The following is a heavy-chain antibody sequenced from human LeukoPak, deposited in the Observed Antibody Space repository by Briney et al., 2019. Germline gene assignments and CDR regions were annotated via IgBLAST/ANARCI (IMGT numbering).Heavy chain of an antibody. CDR2: IWYDGSNK. CDR3: ARGAFYSSGWYVGDY. V-gene: IGHV3-33*01. Sequence: PGGSLRLSCAASGFTFSSYGMHWVRQAPGKGLEWVAVIWYDGSNKYYADSVKGRFTISRDNSKNTLYLQMNSLRAEDTAVYYCARGAFYSSGWYVGDYWGQGTLVTVSS. CDR1: GFTFSSYG. D-gene: IGHD6-19*01. J-gene: IGHJ4*02.